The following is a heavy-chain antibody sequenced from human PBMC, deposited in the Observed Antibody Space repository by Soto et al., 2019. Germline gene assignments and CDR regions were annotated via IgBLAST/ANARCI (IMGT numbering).Heavy chain of an antibody. Sequence: SETLSLTCAVSGVSIRSHYWNWIRQPPGKRLEWVGYIFHSGVTKYNPSLQSRITMSVDMSKNQFSLNLSSVTAADTAVYYCARKERKPAAIWNWGQGTLVTVSS. V-gene: IGHV4-59*11. CDR2: IFHSGVT. CDR1: GVSIRSHY. D-gene: IGHD2-2*01. J-gene: IGHJ4*02. CDR3: ARKERKPAAIWN.